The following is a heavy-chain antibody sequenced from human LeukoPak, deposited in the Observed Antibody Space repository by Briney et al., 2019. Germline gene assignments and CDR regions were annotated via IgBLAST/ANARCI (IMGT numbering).Heavy chain of an antibody. D-gene: IGHD2-2*01. Sequence: SETLSLTCTVSAGSITTGNYYWGWIRQPPGKGLEWIASIYYSGTTYYNPSLKSRVTISVDTSKNQFSLKLNSVTAADTAVYYCARGDEVQHASWFDPWGQGTLVTVSS. CDR1: AGSITTGNYY. CDR3: ARGDEVQHASWFDP. CDR2: IYYSGTT. V-gene: IGHV4-39*07. J-gene: IGHJ5*02.